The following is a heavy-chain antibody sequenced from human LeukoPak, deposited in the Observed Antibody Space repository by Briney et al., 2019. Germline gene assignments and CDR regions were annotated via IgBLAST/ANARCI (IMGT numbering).Heavy chain of an antibody. CDR3: ARGADTGYSSDS. CDR2: INSDARST. CDR1: GFNFGNYW. Sequence: GGSLRLSCAASGFNFGNYWMHWVRQAPGKGLVWVSRINSDARSTSYADSVKGRFTISRDNAKNTLYLQMNSLRAEDTAVYYCARGADTGYSSDSWGQGTLVTVTS. J-gene: IGHJ5*02. D-gene: IGHD6-19*01. V-gene: IGHV3-74*01.